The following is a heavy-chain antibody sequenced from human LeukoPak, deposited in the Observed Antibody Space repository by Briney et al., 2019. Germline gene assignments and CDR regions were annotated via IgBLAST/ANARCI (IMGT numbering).Heavy chain of an antibody. CDR1: GGSLNNFY. J-gene: IGHJ3*02. CDR3: ARHPRGDSSNPPDSFDI. Sequence: SETLSLTCTVSGGSLNNFYWSWIRQPPGKGLEWLGFIFYSGTTNYNPSLESRVSMSVDTSRNQFSLNLRSLTAADTAVYYCARHPRGDSSNPPDSFDIWGQGTVVTVSS. V-gene: IGHV4-59*08. CDR2: IFYSGTT. D-gene: IGHD2-21*02.